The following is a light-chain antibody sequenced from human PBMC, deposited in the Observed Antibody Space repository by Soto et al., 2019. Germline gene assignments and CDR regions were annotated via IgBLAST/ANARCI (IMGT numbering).Light chain of an antibody. CDR3: STWDRSLSVYVL. CDR1: SSNVGGNY. V-gene: IGLV1-51*01. J-gene: IGLJ2*01. Sequence: QSVLTQPPSVSAAPGQKVTISCSGSSSNVGGNYVSWYQQLPGTAPKLLIYDNNKRRSGIPDRFSGSKSVTSATLDITGLQPGDEDDYYCSTWDRSLSVYVLFGGGTKLTVL. CDR2: DNN.